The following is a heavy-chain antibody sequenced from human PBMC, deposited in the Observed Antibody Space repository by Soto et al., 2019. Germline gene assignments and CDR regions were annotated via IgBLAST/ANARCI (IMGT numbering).Heavy chain of an antibody. CDR3: ARDRGGTYYDFWSGYNPPSYXYYYGMDV. V-gene: IGHV4-59*01. D-gene: IGHD3-3*01. Sequence: PSETLSLTCTVSGGSISSYYWSWIRQPPGKGLEWIGYIYYSGSTNYNPSLKSRVTISVDTSKNQFSLKLSSVTAADTAVYYCARDRGGTYYDFWSGYNPPSYXYYYGMDVWGQGTTVTVSS. CDR2: IYYSGST. J-gene: IGHJ6*02. CDR1: GGSISSYY.